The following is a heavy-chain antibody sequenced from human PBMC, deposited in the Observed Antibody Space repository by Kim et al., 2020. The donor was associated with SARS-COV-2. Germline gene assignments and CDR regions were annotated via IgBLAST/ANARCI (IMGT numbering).Heavy chain of an antibody. D-gene: IGHD3-10*01. CDR1: GFTFSNAW. V-gene: IGHV3-15*01. J-gene: IGHJ4*02. CDR3: TLSSPPEFGELYGY. Sequence: GGSLRLSCAASGFTFSNAWMSWVRQAPGKGLEWVGRIKSKTDGGTTDYAAPVKGRFTISRDDSKNTLYLQMNSLKTEDTAVYYCTLSSPPEFGELYGYWGQGTLVTVSS. CDR2: IKSKTDGGTT.